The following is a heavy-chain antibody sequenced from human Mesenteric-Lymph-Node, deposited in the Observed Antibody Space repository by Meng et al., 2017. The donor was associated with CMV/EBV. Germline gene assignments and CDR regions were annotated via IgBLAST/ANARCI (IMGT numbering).Heavy chain of an antibody. Sequence: GESLKISCATSGFTFSNYEMNWVRQAPGKGLEWVSYISSSASTIYYADSVKGRFTISRDNANNSLYLQMNSLRVEDTAVYYCAREVGSGVMDVWGQGTTVTVS. J-gene: IGHJ6*02. V-gene: IGHV3-48*03. CDR2: ISSSASTI. D-gene: IGHD3-10*01. CDR3: AREVGSGVMDV. CDR1: GFTFSNYE.